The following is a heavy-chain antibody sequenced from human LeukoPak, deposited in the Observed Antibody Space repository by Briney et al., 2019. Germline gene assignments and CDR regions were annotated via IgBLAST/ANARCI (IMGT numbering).Heavy chain of an antibody. J-gene: IGHJ4*02. V-gene: IGHV4-39*01. Sequence: SETLSLTCTVSGGSISSSSYYWGWIRQPPGKGLEWIGSIYYSGSTYYNPSLKSRVTISVDTPKNQFSLKLSSVTAADTAVYYCARRDDRPTTTYFDYWGQGTLVTVSS. CDR3: ARRDDRPTTTYFDY. CDR1: GGSISSSSYY. CDR2: IYYSGST. D-gene: IGHD4-17*01.